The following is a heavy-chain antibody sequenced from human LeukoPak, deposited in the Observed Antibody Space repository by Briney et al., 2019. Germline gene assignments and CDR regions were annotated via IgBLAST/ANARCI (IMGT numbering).Heavy chain of an antibody. Sequence: GGSLRLSCAASGFSFSYYWIHWVRQAPGEGLVWLSRISNDGSDTRHADAVKGRFTISRDNAKNTLYLQMNSLGVEDTAVYYCARDMDEDYSGNTLDYWGRGTLVTVSS. CDR3: ARDMDEDYSGNTLDY. CDR2: ISNDGSDT. V-gene: IGHV3-74*01. CDR1: GFSFSYYW. J-gene: IGHJ4*02. D-gene: IGHD4-11*01.